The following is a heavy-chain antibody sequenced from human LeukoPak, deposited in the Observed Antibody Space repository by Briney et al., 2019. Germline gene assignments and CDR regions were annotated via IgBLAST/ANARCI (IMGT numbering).Heavy chain of an antibody. CDR1: GFTFSSYA. Sequence: GGSLRLSCAASGFTFSSYAMSWVRQAPGKGLEWVSAISGSGGSTYYADSVKGRFTISRDNSKNTLYLQMNSLRGEDTAVYYCATWGATILGTDCWGQGTLVTVSS. CDR3: ATWGATILGTDC. CDR2: ISGSGGST. J-gene: IGHJ4*02. D-gene: IGHD3-3*01. V-gene: IGHV3-23*01.